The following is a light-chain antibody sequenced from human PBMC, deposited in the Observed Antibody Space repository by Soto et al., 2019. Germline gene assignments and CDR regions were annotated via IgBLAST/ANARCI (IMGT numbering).Light chain of an antibody. CDR3: QQYDNGPLT. V-gene: IGKV1-27*01. J-gene: IGKJ4*01. CDR1: QDIKSS. CDR2: TAS. Sequence: DIQMTQSPPSLSASIGDRVSITCRASQDIKSSLAWYQKKPGEPPKLLIFTASRSEAGVPSRFRGSGSGTDFTLTITGLQPEDFAAYYWQQYDNGPLTFGGGTEVE.